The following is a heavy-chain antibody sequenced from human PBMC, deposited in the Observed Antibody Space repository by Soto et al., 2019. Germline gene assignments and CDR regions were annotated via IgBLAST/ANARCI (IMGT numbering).Heavy chain of an antibody. CDR3: AKDYSYGYPCPYDY. J-gene: IGHJ4*01. Sequence: GGCLRLSCAAAGFTFSSYAMSWVRQAPGKGLEWVSAISGSGGSTYYADSVKGRFTISRDNSKNTLYLQMNSLRAEDTAVYYCAKDYSYGYPCPYDYWGHGTLVTASS. CDR1: GFTFSSYA. D-gene: IGHD5-18*01. V-gene: IGHV3-23*01. CDR2: ISGSGGST.